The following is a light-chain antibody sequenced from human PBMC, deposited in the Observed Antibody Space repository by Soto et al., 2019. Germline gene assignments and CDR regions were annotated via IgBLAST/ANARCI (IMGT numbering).Light chain of an antibody. CDR1: SSNIGAGYD. J-gene: IGLJ2*01. CDR2: GNT. CDR3: LSFDSSLSVV. Sequence: QSVLTQPPSVSGAPGQRVTISCTGSSSNIGAGYDVHWYQQLPGRAPKLLIYGNTNRPSGVPDRFSGSKSGTSASLAITGLPAGDEAYYYCLSFDSSLSVVFGGGTKLTVL. V-gene: IGLV1-40*01.